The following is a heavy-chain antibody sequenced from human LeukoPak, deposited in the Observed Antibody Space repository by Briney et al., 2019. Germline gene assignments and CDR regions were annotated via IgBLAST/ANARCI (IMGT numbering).Heavy chain of an antibody. CDR1: RYTFTTYY. CDR2: INPSAGST. V-gene: IGHV1-46*01. D-gene: IGHD6-13*01. CDR3: AREHIAGGATGYFYY. Sequence: ASVKVSCKASRYTFTTYYMHWVRQAPGQGLEWMGLINPSAGSTSYAQKFQGRVTMTRDTSTSTVYMELSSLRSEDTAVYYCAREHIAGGATGYFYYWGQGTRVTVSS. J-gene: IGHJ4*02.